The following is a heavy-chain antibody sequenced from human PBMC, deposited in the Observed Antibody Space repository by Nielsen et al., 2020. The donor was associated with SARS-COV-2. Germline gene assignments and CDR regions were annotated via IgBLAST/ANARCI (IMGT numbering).Heavy chain of an antibody. CDR1: GGTFSSYA. Sequence: ASVKVSCKASGGTFSSYAISWVRQAPGQGLEWMGIINPSGGSTSYAQKFQGRVTMTRDTSTSTVYMELSSLRSEDTAVYYCARDLVAAAGTIDYWGQGTLVTVSS. D-gene: IGHD6-13*01. J-gene: IGHJ4*02. V-gene: IGHV1-46*01. CDR2: INPSGGST. CDR3: ARDLVAAAGTIDY.